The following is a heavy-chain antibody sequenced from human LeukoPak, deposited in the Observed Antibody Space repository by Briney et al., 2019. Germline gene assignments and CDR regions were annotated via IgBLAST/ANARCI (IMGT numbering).Heavy chain of an antibody. CDR1: GFTVSSNY. CDR3: ASGPTVTTFDY. CDR2: NYRGDNT. V-gene: IGHV3-53*01. D-gene: IGHD4-17*01. Sequence: GGSLRLSCAASGFTVSSNYMSWVRQAPGKGLEWVSINYRGDNTYYADFVKGRFTISRDNNKNTLHLQMNSLRAEDTAVYYCASGPTVTTFDYWGQGTLVTVSS. J-gene: IGHJ4*02.